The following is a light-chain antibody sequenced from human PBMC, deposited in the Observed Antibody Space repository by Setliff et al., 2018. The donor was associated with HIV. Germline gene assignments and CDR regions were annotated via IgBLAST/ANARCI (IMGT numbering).Light chain of an antibody. CDR2: QDT. CDR3: QAWDSTTGV. CDR1: KLGHKY. V-gene: IGLV3-1*01. Sequence: SYELTQPPSVSVSPGQTASITCSGDKLGHKYASWYQQKPGQSPVVVMYQDTKRPSGIPERFSGSNSGNTATLTISGTQAMDEADYYCQAWDSTTGVFGTGTKVTVL. J-gene: IGLJ1*01.